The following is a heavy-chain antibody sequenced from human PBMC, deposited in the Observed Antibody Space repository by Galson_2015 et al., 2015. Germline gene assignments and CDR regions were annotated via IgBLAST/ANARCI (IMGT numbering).Heavy chain of an antibody. J-gene: IGHJ4*02. CDR2: ISSSSSTI. CDR3: ARDNSPTWAYDSSGPQGFVAY. V-gene: IGHV3-48*01. D-gene: IGHD3-22*01. Sequence: SLRLSCAASGFTFSSYSMNWVRQAPGKGLEWVSYISSSSSTIYYADSVKGRFTISGDNAKNSLYLQMNSLRAEDTAVYYCARDNSPTWAYDSSGPQGFVAYWGQGTLVTVSS. CDR1: GFTFSSYS.